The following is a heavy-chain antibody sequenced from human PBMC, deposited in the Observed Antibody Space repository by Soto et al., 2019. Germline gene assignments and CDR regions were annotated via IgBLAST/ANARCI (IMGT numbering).Heavy chain of an antibody. CDR2: ISAYNGNT. J-gene: IGHJ6*03. V-gene: IGHV1-18*01. Sequence: ASVKVXCKASGYTFTSYGISWVRQAPGQGLEWMGWISAYNGNTNYAQKLQGRVTMTTDTSTSTAYMELRSLRSDDTAVYYCARGGITMVRGVTTGDYYYYMDVWGKGTTVTVSS. CDR1: GYTFTSYG. D-gene: IGHD3-10*01. CDR3: ARGGITMVRGVTTGDYYYYMDV.